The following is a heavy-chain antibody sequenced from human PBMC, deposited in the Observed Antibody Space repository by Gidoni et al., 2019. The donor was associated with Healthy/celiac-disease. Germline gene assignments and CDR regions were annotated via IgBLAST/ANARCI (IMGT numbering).Heavy chain of an antibody. D-gene: IGHD2-2*01. CDR2: LSSSGGS. J-gene: IGHJ3*02. CDR3: AREDWSSGSVAFDI. CDR1: GVSVSHNY. Sequence: EVQLEESGGGFIQSGGSLRLSCAASGVSVSHNYMNWVRQAPGKGLEWVSVLSSSGGSYYADSGKGRFTISRDNSKNILYLQMNSVRVEDTAVYYCAREDWSSGSVAFDIWGQGTMVTVSS. V-gene: IGHV3-53*01.